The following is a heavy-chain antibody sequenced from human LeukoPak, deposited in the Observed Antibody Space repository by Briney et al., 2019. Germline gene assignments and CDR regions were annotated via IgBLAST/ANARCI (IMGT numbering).Heavy chain of an antibody. Sequence: SGGSLILSCAASGFTFSSYAMSWVRQSPGKGLEWVSAISGSGGNTYSADSVKGRCTISRDNSKKTLFLHMNSLRAEDTAVYYCARGMSATSGYLELEYWGQGTLVTVST. CDR2: ISGSGGNT. J-gene: IGHJ4*02. V-gene: IGHV3-23*01. CDR1: GFTFSSYA. CDR3: ARGMSATSGYLELEY. D-gene: IGHD3-22*01.